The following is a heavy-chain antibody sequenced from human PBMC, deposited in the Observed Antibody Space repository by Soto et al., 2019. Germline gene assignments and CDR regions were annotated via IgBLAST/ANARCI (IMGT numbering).Heavy chain of an antibody. CDR3: FSVCVLHHLAYYFDY. CDR2: TYYGSKWYN. J-gene: IGHJ4*02. CDR1: GDSVSSNSAA. Sequence: PXXTLSLTCAISGDSVSSNSAAWNWIRQSPSRGLEWLGRTYYGSKWYNDYAVSVKSRITINPDTSKNHFSLQLNSVTPEDTAVYFCFSVCVLHHLAYYFDYWGQGTLVTVSS. V-gene: IGHV6-1*01. D-gene: IGHD2-8*02.